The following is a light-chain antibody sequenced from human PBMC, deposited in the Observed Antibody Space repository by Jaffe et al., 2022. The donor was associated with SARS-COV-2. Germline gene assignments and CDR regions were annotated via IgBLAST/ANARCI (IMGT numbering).Light chain of an antibody. CDR1: NIGRKS. CDR3: QVWDSSSDHVI. V-gene: IGLV3-21*04. J-gene: IGLJ2*01. CDR2: YDT. Sequence: SYVLTQPPSVSVAPGKTARITCGGNNIGRKSVHWYRQKPGQAPVLVIYYDTDRPSGIPERFSGSKSGNTATLTISGVEAGDEADYYCQVWDSSSDHVIFGGGTKLTVL.